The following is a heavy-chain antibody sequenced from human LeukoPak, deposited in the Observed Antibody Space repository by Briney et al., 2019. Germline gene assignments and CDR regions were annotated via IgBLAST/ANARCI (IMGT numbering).Heavy chain of an antibody. CDR2: IIGITGST. CDR3: ARDDQMGYVWGSYRPWPLY. J-gene: IGHJ4*02. Sequence: GGSLRLSCAASGFPFSSYAMSWVRQAPGKGLEWVSGIIGITGSTNYADSVKGRFTVSRDNSKNTLYLQMNSLRAEDTAVYYCARDDQMGYVWGSYRPWPLYWGQGTLVTVSS. V-gene: IGHV3-23*01. CDR1: GFPFSSYA. D-gene: IGHD3-16*02.